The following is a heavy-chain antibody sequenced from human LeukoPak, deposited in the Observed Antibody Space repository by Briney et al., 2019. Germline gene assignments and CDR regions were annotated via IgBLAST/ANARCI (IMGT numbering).Heavy chain of an antibody. J-gene: IGHJ4*02. CDR2: ISSSSSYI. CDR3: ARGGDGYNNFDY. V-gene: IGHV3-21*01. Sequence: GGSLRLSCAASGFTFSSYSMNWVRQAPGKGLEWVSSISSSSSYIYYADSVKGRFTISRDNAMNSLYLQMNSLRAEDTAVYYCARGGDGYNNFDYWGQGTLVTVSS. D-gene: IGHD5-24*01. CDR1: GFTFSSYS.